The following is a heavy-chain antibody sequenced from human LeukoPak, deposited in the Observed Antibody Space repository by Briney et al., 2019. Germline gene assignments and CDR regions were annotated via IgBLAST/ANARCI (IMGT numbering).Heavy chain of an antibody. CDR2: IFYTGST. V-gene: IGHV4-39*01. CDR1: GGSISSSGYY. J-gene: IGHJ4*02. CDR3: ARHCSGGTCYSDFDY. Sequence: PSETLSLTCTVSGGSISSSGYYWVWISQPPGKGLEWIGSIFYTGSTYYNPSLKSRVTISVDTSKSQFSLKLNSVTAADTAVYYCARHCSGGTCYSDFDYWGQGTLVTVSS. D-gene: IGHD2-15*01.